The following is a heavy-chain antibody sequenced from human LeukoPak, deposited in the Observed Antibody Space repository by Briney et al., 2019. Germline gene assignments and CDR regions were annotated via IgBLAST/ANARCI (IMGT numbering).Heavy chain of an antibody. D-gene: IGHD3-22*01. CDR1: GYTFTTYD. Sequence: ASVKVSCKASGYTFTTYDINWVRQATGQGLEWMGWMNPNSGNTSYAQKFQGRVTMTRNTSISTAYMELSSLRSEDTAVYYCATEFANYYDSSGYLADAFDIWGQGTMVTVSS. J-gene: IGHJ3*02. CDR3: ATEFANYYDSSGYLADAFDI. CDR2: MNPNSGNT. V-gene: IGHV1-8*01.